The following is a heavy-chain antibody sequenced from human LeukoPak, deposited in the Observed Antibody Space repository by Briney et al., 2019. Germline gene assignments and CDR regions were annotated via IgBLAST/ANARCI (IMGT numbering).Heavy chain of an antibody. D-gene: IGHD3-22*01. CDR2: IWYDGSNK. CDR3: ARKWRPYYYDSSALGP. V-gene: IGHV3-33*01. J-gene: IGHJ5*02. Sequence: GGSLRLSCAASGFTFSSYGMHWVRQAPGKGLEGVAVIWYDGSNKYYADSVKGRFTISRDNSKNTLYLQMNSLRAEDTAVYYCARKWRPYYYDSSALGPWGQGTLVTVSS. CDR1: GFTFSSYG.